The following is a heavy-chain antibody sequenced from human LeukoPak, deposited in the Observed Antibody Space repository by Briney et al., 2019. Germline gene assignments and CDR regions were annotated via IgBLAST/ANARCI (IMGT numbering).Heavy chain of an antibody. V-gene: IGHV3-9*01. Sequence: GRSLRLSCAASGFTFDDYAMDWVGQAPGKGLEWVSRMSWNSGSIGYADSVKGRFTISRDNAKNSLYLQMNSLRAEDTALYYCAKDISRVTAACDYWGQGTLVTVSS. J-gene: IGHJ4*02. CDR1: GFTFDDYA. D-gene: IGHD6-13*01. CDR2: MSWNSGSI. CDR3: AKDISRVTAACDY.